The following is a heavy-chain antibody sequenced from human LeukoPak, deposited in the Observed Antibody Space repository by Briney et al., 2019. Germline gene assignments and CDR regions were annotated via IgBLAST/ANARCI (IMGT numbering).Heavy chain of an antibody. J-gene: IGHJ5*02. CDR3: ARGPTIWGWFDP. Sequence: ASVKVSCKASGYTFTGYYMHWVRQAPGQGLEWMGWINPNSGGPKYAQKSQGRVTMTRGTSISTAYMELSRLRSDDTAVYYCARGPTIWGWFDPWGQGTLVTVSS. CDR1: GYTFTGYY. CDR2: INPNSGGP. D-gene: IGHD3-16*01. V-gene: IGHV1-2*02.